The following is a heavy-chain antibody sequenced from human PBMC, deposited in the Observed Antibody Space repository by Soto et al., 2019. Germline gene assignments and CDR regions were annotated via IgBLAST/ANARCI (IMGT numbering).Heavy chain of an antibody. J-gene: IGHJ6*02. V-gene: IGHV1-3*01. D-gene: IGHD3-3*01. Sequence: QVQLVQSGAEVKKPGASVKVSCKASGYTFTSYAMHWVRQAPGQRLEWMGWINAGNGNTKYSQKFQGRVTITRDTSASTAYMELGSLRSEDTAVYYCARDLGGYYDFWSGYSGYYGMDVWGQGTTVTVSS. CDR1: GYTFTSYA. CDR3: ARDLGGYYDFWSGYSGYYGMDV. CDR2: INAGNGNT.